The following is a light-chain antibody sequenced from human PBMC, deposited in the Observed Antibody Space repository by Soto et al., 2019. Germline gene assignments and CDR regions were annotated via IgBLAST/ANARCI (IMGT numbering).Light chain of an antibody. CDR2: WTS. CDR1: QRLFDRFKNRTY. J-gene: IGKJ1*01. CDR3: QQYYTPPRT. V-gene: IGKV4-1*01. Sequence: DIVMTQSPDSLAMSLGERATINCRSSQRLFDRFKNRTYLACYQQKAGQPPKLLVYWTSTRESGVPDRFSGSGSGKEFTLTISSLQAEDVAVYYCQQYYTPPRTFGQGTKVEI.